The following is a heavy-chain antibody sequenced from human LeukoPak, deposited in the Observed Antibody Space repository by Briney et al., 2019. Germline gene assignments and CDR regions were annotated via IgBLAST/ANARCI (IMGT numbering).Heavy chain of an antibody. D-gene: IGHD3-9*01. Sequence: SETLSLTCTVSGGSIGSGGYYWSWIRQHPGKGLEWIGYIYYSGSTYYNPSLKSRVTLSVDTSKNQFSLKLSSVTAADTAVYYCARSFDSYDAFDIWGQGTMVTVSS. J-gene: IGHJ3*02. V-gene: IGHV4-31*03. CDR3: ARSFDSYDAFDI. CDR2: IYYSGST. CDR1: GGSIGSGGYY.